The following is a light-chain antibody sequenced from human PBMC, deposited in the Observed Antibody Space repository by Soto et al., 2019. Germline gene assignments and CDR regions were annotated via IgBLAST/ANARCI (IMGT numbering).Light chain of an antibody. Sequence: DIQMTQSPSTLSASVGDRVTITCRASQSISSWLAWYQQKPGKAPKLLIYKASSLESGVPSRFSGSGSGKEFTLTISSLQPDDFETYYCQQYRTFGQGTKVEIK. CDR3: QQYRT. V-gene: IGKV1-5*03. CDR1: QSISSW. J-gene: IGKJ1*01. CDR2: KAS.